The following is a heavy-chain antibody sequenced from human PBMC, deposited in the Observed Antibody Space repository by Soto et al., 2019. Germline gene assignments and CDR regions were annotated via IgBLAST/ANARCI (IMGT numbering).Heavy chain of an antibody. V-gene: IGHV3-73*01. D-gene: IGHD2-2*01. CDR1: GFTFSCSA. CDR3: TSYISYQPLGPLLLDYYYGMDV. CDR2: IRSKANSYAT. J-gene: IGHJ6*02. Sequence: GGSLRLSCAASGFTFSCSAMHWVRQASGKGLEWVGRIRSKANSYATAYAASVKGRFTISRDDSKNTAYLQMNSLKTEDTAVYYCTSYISYQPLGPLLLDYYYGMDVWGQGTTVTVSS.